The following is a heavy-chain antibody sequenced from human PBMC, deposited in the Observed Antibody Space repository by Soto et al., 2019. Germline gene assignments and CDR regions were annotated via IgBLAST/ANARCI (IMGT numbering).Heavy chain of an antibody. Sequence: QVQLVQSGAEVKKPGSSVKVSCKASGGTFSSYAISWVRQAPGQGLEWMGGIIPIFGTANYAQKFQGRVTITADESTSTACMELSSLRSEDTAVYYCARGPLAIFGVVTSDWYFDLWGCGTLVTVSS. J-gene: IGHJ2*01. CDR1: GGTFSSYA. CDR2: IIPIFGTA. D-gene: IGHD3-3*01. CDR3: ARGPLAIFGVVTSDWYFDL. V-gene: IGHV1-69*01.